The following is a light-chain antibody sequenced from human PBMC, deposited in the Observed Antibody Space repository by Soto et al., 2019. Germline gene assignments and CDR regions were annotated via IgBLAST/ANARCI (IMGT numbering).Light chain of an antibody. CDR3: QPYNTYPLT. Sequence: DIQMTQSPSTLSASVGDRVTITCRASQSISTWLAWYQQKPGKAPKLLIYKASSLEGGVPSRFSGSGSGTEFNITISILQPDDFATYYCQPYNTYPLTFGGGTTVEIK. CDR1: QSISTW. V-gene: IGKV1-5*03. CDR2: KAS. J-gene: IGKJ4*01.